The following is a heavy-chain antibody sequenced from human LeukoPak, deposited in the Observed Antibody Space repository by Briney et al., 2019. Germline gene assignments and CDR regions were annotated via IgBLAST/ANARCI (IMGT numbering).Heavy chain of an antibody. CDR3: ARRGYSLDY. CDR1: GGSFSSYY. CDR2: INHSGST. Sequence: SETLSLTCAVYGGSFSSYYWSWIRQPPGKGLEWIGEINHSGSTNYNPSLKSRITISVDTSKNQFSLKLSSVTAADTAVYYCARRGYSLDYWGQGALVTASS. V-gene: IGHV4-34*01. J-gene: IGHJ4*02. D-gene: IGHD5-18*01.